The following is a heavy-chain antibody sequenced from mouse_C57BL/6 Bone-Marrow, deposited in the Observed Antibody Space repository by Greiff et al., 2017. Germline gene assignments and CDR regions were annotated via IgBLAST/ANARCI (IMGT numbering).Heavy chain of an antibody. V-gene: IGHV1-76*01. CDR3: ASSYYSNLYYAMDY. CDR2: IYPGSGNT. D-gene: IGHD2-5*01. J-gene: IGHJ4*01. CDR1: GHTFTDYY. Sequence: QVQLQQSGAELVRPGASVKLSCKASGHTFTDYYINWVKQRPGQGLEWIARIYPGSGNTYYNEKFKGKATLTAEKSSSTAYMQLSSLTCEDSAVYFCASSYYSNLYYAMDYWGQRTSVTVSS.